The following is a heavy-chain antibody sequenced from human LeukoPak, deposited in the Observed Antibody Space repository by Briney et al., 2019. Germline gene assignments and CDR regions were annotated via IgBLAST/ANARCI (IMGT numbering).Heavy chain of an antibody. CDR2: IYYSGST. Sequence: SETLSLTCTVSGGSISSYYWSWFGRPPGKGLDGIGYIYYSGSTNYNPSLKSRVTISVDTSKNQFSLKLSSVTAADTAVYYCASEAGYSSSWYSHWGQGTLVTVSS. D-gene: IGHD6-13*01. V-gene: IGHV4-59*01. CDR1: GGSISSYY. CDR3: ASEAGYSSSWYSH. J-gene: IGHJ4*02.